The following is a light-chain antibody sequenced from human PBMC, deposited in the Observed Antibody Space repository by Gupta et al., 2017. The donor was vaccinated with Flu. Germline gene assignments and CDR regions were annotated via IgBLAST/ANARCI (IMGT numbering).Light chain of an antibody. CDR3: CSDITTSRWV. J-gene: IGLJ3*02. CDR2: DVT. CDR1: SSDVGAYNY. Sequence: ITISCTGTSSDVGAYNYVSWYQRHPGKAPKLMIYDVTDRPSGVSNRFSGSKSGNTASLTISGLQAEDEANYYCCSDITTSRWVFGGGTNVTVL. V-gene: IGLV2-14*03.